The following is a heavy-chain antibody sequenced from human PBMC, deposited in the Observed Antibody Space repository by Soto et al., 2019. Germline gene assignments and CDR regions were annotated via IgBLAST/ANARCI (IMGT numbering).Heavy chain of an antibody. CDR2: MNPNSGNT. Sequence: QVQLVQSGAEVKKPGASVKVSCKASGYTFTSYDINWVRQATGQGLEWMGWMNPNSGNTGYAQKFQGRVTMTRNTSIRTAYMEVSSLRSEDTAVYYCARGINYYDSGDDAFDIWGQGTMVTVSS. CDR3: ARGINYYDSGDDAFDI. D-gene: IGHD3-10*01. J-gene: IGHJ3*02. V-gene: IGHV1-8*01. CDR1: GYTFTSYD.